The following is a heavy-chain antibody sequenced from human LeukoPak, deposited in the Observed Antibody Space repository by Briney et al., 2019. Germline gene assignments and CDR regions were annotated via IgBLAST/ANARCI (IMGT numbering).Heavy chain of an antibody. CDR1: GFTFSSYG. D-gene: IGHD6-25*01. V-gene: IGHV3-30*02. CDR3: AKDHVPQYSGGLGAAGLDY. J-gene: IGHJ4*02. CDR2: IRYDGSNK. Sequence: GGSLRLSCAASGFTFSSYGMHWVRQAPGKGLEWVAFIRYDGSNKYYADSVKGRFTISRDNSKNTLYLQMNSLRAEDTAVYYCAKDHVPQYSGGLGAAGLDYWGQGTLVTVSS.